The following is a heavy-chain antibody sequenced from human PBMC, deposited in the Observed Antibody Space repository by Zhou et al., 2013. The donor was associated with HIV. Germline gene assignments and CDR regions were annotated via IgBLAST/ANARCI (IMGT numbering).Heavy chain of an antibody. V-gene: IGHV1-69*04. CDR1: GGTFSSHG. CDR2: IIPIYGIV. CDR3: ARSHCSSTSCLATYYYYMDV. D-gene: IGHD2-2*01. Sequence: QVQLVQSGAEVKNPGSSVKVSCKTSGGTFSSHGISWVRQTPGQGLEWMGRIIPIYGIVNYAQKFQGKVRISADRATSTAYLDLSSLRSEDTAVYYCARSHCSSTSCLATYYYYMDVWGKGTTVTVSS. J-gene: IGHJ6*03.